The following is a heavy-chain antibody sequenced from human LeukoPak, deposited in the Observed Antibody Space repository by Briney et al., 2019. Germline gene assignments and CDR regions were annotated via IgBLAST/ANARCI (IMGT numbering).Heavy chain of an antibody. CDR3: ATTYYYDSSGYYWDY. CDR1: GYTFTSYY. V-gene: IGHV1-46*01. J-gene: IGHJ4*02. CDR2: INPSGGST. Sequence: ASVKVSCKASGYTFTSYYMHWVRQAPGQGLEWMGIINPSGGSTSYAQKFQGRVTMTEDTSTDTAYMELSSLRSEDTAVYYCATTYYYDSSGYYWDYWGQGTLVTVSS. D-gene: IGHD3-22*01.